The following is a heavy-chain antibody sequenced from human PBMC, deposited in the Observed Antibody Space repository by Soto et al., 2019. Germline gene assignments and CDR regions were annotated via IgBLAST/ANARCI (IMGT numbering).Heavy chain of an antibody. CDR1: GFTFSSYA. V-gene: IGHV3-23*01. Sequence: EVQLLESGGGLVQPGGSLRLSCAASGFTFSSYAMSWVRQAPGKGLEWFSAISGSGGSTYYADSVKGRFTISRDNSKNTLYLQMNSLRAEDTAVYYCAKDRDADDVGAPIDYWGQGTLVTVSS. CDR2: ISGSGGST. CDR3: AKDRDADDVGAPIDY. J-gene: IGHJ4*02. D-gene: IGHD3-10*01.